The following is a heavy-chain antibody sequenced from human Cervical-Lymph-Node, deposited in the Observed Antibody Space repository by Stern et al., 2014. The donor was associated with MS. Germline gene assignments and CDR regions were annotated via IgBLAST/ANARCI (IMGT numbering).Heavy chain of an antibody. J-gene: IGHJ6*01. D-gene: IGHD1-1*01. V-gene: IGHV1-69*06. CDR1: GDTFTDYA. Sequence: QVQLVQSGAEVKKPGSSVKVSCKASGDTFTDYAISWVRQAPGQGPEWMGGITPIFNSADYAQKFQGRLTITADKSRSTAYMELSSLTSEDTAVYYCAREVGSLAMDVWGQGTTVIVSS. CDR3: AREVGSLAMDV. CDR2: ITPIFNSA.